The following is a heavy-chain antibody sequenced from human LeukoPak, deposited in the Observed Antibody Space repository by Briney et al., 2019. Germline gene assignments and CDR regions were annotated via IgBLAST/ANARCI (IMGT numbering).Heavy chain of an antibody. CDR1: RFTFSTYW. D-gene: IGHD6-19*01. CDR2: ISSNGGST. V-gene: IGHV3-64*01. J-gene: IGHJ5*02. Sequence: GGSLRLSCAASRFTFSTYWMHWVRQAPGKGLEYVSAISSNGGSTYYANSVKGRFTISRDNSKNTLYLQMGSLRAEDMAVYYCARYSSGWYDPWGQGTLVTVSS. CDR3: ARYSSGWYDP.